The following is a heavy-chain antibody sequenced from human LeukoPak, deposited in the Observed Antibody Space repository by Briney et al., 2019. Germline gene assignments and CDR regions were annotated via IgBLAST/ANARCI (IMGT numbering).Heavy chain of an antibody. CDR2: IYYSGST. Sequence: SETLSLTCTVSGGSISSSSYYWGWIRQPPGKGLEWIGSIYYSGSTYYNPSLKSRVTISVDTSKNQFSLKLSSVTAADTAVYYCARGGDIVLMGLFSAFDIWGQGTMVTVSS. CDR3: ARGGDIVLMGLFSAFDI. J-gene: IGHJ3*02. CDR1: GGSISSSSYY. D-gene: IGHD2-8*01. V-gene: IGHV4-39*07.